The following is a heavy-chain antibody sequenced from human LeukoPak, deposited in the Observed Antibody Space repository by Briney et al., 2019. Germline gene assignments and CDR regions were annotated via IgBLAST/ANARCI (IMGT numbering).Heavy chain of an antibody. Sequence: ASVKVSCKASGYTFTSYGISWVRQAPGQGLEWMGWISAYNGNTNYAQKLQGRVTMTTDTSTSTAYMELSSLRFEDTAVYYCARVANYDDGSGTSMYYFDYWGQGTLVTVSS. J-gene: IGHJ4*02. D-gene: IGHD3-22*01. CDR3: ARVANYDDGSGTSMYYFDY. V-gene: IGHV1-18*01. CDR1: GYTFTSYG. CDR2: ISAYNGNT.